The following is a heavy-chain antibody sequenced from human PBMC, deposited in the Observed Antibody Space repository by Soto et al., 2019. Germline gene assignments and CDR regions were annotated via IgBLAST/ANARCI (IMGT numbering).Heavy chain of an antibody. J-gene: IGHJ4*02. Sequence: QVQLQQWGAGLLKPTETLSLTCAVYGGSFSGYYWSWIRQPPGKGLEWIGEINHSGSTNYNPSLKSRVTISVATSKTQFSLKLSSVTAADTAVYYCARGHNCSGGSCYSGFDYWGQGTLVTVSS. V-gene: IGHV4-34*01. D-gene: IGHD2-15*01. CDR2: INHSGST. CDR3: ARGHNCSGGSCYSGFDY. CDR1: GGSFSGYY.